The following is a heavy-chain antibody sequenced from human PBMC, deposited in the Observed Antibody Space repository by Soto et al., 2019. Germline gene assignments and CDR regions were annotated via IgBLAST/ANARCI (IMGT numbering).Heavy chain of an antibody. CDR3: ARDLEDPYYYYMDV. CDR1: GYTFTSYG. CDR2: ISAYNGNT. Sequence: GASVKVSCKASGYTFTSYGISWVRQAPGQGLEWMGWISAYNGNTNYAQKLQGRVTMTTDTSTSTAYTELRSLRSDDTAVYYCARDLEDPYYYYMDVWGKGTTVTVSS. V-gene: IGHV1-18*01. J-gene: IGHJ6*03.